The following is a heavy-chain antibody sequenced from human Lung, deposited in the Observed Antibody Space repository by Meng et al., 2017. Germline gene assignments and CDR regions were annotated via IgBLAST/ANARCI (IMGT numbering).Heavy chain of an antibody. CDR1: GYTFIRHG. V-gene: IGHV1-18*01. Sequence: QVQVVQSGAEVRNPGASVKVSCKTSGYTFIRHGITGVRQAPGQGLEWMGWISVHNGNTNYAEKFQGRVTMTTDTSTNTAYMELRSLTSDDTAVYYCARDLKPEGIATEYLDYWGQGTLVTVSS. CDR2: ISVHNGNT. CDR3: ARDLKPEGIATEYLDY. D-gene: IGHD6-13*01. J-gene: IGHJ4*02.